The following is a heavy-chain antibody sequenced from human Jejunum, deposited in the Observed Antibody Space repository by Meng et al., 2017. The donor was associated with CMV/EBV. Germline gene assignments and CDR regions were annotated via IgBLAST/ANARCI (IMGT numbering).Heavy chain of an antibody. Sequence: GLHFNSYGMQWVRQAPGKGLEWVSGINWNSGSIGYADSVKGRFTISRDNAKNSLYLQMSSLRPEDTALYYCVKDIRGGYFYYGMDVWGQGTMVTVSS. J-gene: IGHJ6*02. CDR2: INWNSGSI. CDR1: GLHFNSYG. V-gene: IGHV3-9*01. CDR3: VKDIRGGYFYYGMDV. D-gene: IGHD3-16*01.